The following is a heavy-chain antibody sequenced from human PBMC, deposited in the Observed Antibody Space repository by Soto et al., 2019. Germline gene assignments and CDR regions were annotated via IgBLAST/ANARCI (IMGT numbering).Heavy chain of an antibody. CDR2: ISAYNGNT. CDR1: GYTFTSYG. D-gene: IGHD3-22*01. V-gene: IGHV1-18*04. Sequence: ASVKVSCKASGYTFTSYGISWVRQAPGQGLEWMGWISAYNGNTNYAQKLQGRVTMTTDTSTSTAYMELRSLRSDDTAVYYCARGGPRTTKMASDYYDSSGYYWFDPWGQGTLVTV. CDR3: ARGGPRTTKMASDYYDSSGYYWFDP. J-gene: IGHJ5*02.